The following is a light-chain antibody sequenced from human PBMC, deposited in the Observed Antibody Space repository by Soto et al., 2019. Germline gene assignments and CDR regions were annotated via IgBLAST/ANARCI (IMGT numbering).Light chain of an antibody. CDR3: QSYDSSLSGV. Sequence: QSVLTQPPSVSGAPGQRVTISCTGSSSNIGAGYDGHWYQQFPGTAPKLLIYGNSNRPSGVPDRFSGSKSGTSASLAITGLQAEDEADYYCQSYDSSLSGVFGSGTKATVL. V-gene: IGLV1-40*01. CDR1: SSNIGAGYD. CDR2: GNS. J-gene: IGLJ1*01.